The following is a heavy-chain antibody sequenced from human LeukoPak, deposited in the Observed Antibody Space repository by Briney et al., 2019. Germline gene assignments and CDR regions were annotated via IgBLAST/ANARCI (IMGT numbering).Heavy chain of an antibody. Sequence: SETLSLTCTVSGGSISSSSYYWGWLRQPPGKGLECIGNIYPSGATYYNPSLKSRVTISIDTSKSQFSLRLSSVTAADTAMYYCVQNIPGTIEHWGQGTLVTVSS. CDR2: IYPSGAT. D-gene: IGHD1-7*01. J-gene: IGHJ1*01. CDR1: GGSISSSSYY. V-gene: IGHV4-39*01. CDR3: VQNIPGTIEH.